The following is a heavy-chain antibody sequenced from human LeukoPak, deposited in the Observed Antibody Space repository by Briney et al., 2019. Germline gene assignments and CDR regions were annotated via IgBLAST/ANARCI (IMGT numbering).Heavy chain of an antibody. D-gene: IGHD3-10*01. CDR2: IYKSGST. V-gene: IGHV4-61*09. Sequence: PSETLSLTCTVSGGSISSGSYYCSWIRQPAGKGLEWIGHIYKSGSTNYNPSLKSRVTVSVDTSKNQFSLKSSSVTAADTAVYYCARDQSPWFGELFPNWFDPWGQGTLVTVSS. CDR1: GGSISSGSYY. CDR3: ARDQSPWFGELFPNWFDP. J-gene: IGHJ5*02.